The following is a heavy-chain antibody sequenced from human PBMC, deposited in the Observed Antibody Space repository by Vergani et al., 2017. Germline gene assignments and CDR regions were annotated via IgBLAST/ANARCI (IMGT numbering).Heavy chain of an antibody. V-gene: IGHV4-4*03. CDR3: VRDLGRGYCSTTLCFGMDL. D-gene: IGHD2-15*01. CDR1: GGSISSENW. CDR2: IHHYGST. J-gene: IGHJ6*02. Sequence: QVQLQESGPGLVKPPGTLSLICAVSGGSISSENWWSWVRQSPGKGLEWIGEIHHYGSTNYNPPLKSRVTIYLDKSKNQFSLTLSSVTAADTAVYYCVRDLGRGYCSTTLCFGMDLWGQGTTVTVS.